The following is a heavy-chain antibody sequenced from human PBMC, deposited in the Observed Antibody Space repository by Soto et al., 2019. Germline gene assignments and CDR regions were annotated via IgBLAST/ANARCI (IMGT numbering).Heavy chain of an antibody. CDR1: GGSFSGYY. Sequence: KSSETLSLTCAVYGGSFSGYYWSWIRQPPGKGLEWIGEINHSGSTNYNPSLKSRVTISVDTSKNQFSLKLSSVTAADTAVYYCARGGVAAPPRANWFDPWGQGTLVTVSS. CDR2: INHSGST. J-gene: IGHJ5*02. V-gene: IGHV4-34*01. D-gene: IGHD6-13*01. CDR3: ARGGVAAPPRANWFDP.